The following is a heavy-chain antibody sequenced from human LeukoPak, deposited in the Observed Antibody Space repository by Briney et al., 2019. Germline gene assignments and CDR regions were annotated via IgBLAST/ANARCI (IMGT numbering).Heavy chain of an antibody. V-gene: IGHV4-59*01. Sequence: SETLSLTCTVSGGSISTYYSRRIRQPPGKRLEWIGYIYYRGSTNDNPSLTSRVTISVDTSKNPFSLKVDSVTAADADVYYCARVYYTVSPPYYFDYWGQGTLGIVFS. CDR3: ARVYYTVSPPYYFDY. D-gene: IGHD4-17*01. J-gene: IGHJ4*02. CDR2: IYYRGST. CDR1: GGSISTYY.